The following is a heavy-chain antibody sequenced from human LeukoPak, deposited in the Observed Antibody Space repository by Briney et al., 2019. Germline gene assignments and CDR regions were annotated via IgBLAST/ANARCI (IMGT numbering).Heavy chain of an antibody. CDR2: IYYSGST. CDR1: GGSISSYY. V-gene: IGHV4-59*01. J-gene: IGHJ4*02. Sequence: PSETLSLTCTVSGGSISSYYWNWIRQPPGKGLEWIGYIYYSGSTNYNPSLKSRVTISVDTSKNQFSLKLSSVTAADTAVYYCARVGSREAFLFDYWGQGTLVTVSS. D-gene: IGHD1-26*01. CDR3: ARVGSREAFLFDY.